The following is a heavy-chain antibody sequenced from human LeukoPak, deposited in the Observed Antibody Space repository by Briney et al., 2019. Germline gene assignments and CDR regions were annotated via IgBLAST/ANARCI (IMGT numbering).Heavy chain of an antibody. V-gene: IGHV4-59*11. J-gene: IGHJ6*03. CDR1: GGSISSHY. CDR3: ARGYCSSTSCPDWGVYYYYMDV. Sequence: SETLSLTCTVSGGSISSHYWSWIRQPPGKGLEWIGYIYYSGSTNYNPSLKSRVTISVDTSKNQFSLELSSVTAADTAVYYCARGYCSSTSCPDWGVYYYYMDVWGKGTTVTVSS. CDR2: IYYSGST. D-gene: IGHD2-2*01.